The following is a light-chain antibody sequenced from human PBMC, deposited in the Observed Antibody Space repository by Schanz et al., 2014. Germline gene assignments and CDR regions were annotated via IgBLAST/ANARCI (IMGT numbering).Light chain of an antibody. J-gene: IGLJ3*02. CDR1: SSDVGSHNL. CDR3: SSYTSSSSWV. V-gene: IGLV2-14*02. Sequence: QSALTQPASVSGPPGQSITISCTGISSDVGSHNLVSWYRQHPGKAPEVMIYEVSKRPSGVPDRFSGSKSGNTASLTVSGLQAEDEADYYFSSYTSSSSWVFGGGTKLTVL. CDR2: EVS.